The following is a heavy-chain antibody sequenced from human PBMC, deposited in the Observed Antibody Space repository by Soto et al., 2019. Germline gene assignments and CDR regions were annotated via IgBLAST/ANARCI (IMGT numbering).Heavy chain of an antibody. J-gene: IGHJ5*02. D-gene: IGHD4-4*01. CDR1: GFTFSSAA. Sequence: PGGSLRLSCAASGFTFSSAAMNWVRQAPGKGLEWVSIISGTDTRTYYADSVKGRFTISRDNSKNTLYLDMNSLRAEDTAVYYCAKSLDIHYKNGFDPWGQGTLVTVSS. CDR3: AKSLDIHYKNGFDP. V-gene: IGHV3-23*01. CDR2: ISGTDTRT.